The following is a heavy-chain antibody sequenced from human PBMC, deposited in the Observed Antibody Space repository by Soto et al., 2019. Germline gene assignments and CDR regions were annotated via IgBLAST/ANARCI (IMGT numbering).Heavy chain of an antibody. CDR1: GFSLSASGVN. CDR2: IYWDDDK. D-gene: IGHD1-20*01. J-gene: IGHJ5*02. CDR3: AHGRYNANWDWFDP. Sequence: QITLKESGPTLVKPTQTLTLTCTFSGFSLSASGVNVGWFRQPPGEALEWLALIYWDDDKRYSPSLKSRLSITKDTSKNQVVLTMTNMGPVDTATYYCAHGRYNANWDWFDPWGQGTLVTVSS. V-gene: IGHV2-5*02.